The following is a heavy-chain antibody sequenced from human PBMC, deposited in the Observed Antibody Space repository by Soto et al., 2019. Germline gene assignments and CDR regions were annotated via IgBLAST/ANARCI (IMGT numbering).Heavy chain of an antibody. V-gene: IGHV4-59*01. Sequence: QVQLQESGPGLVKPSETLSLTCTVSGNSITTYSWNWIRRSPGKGLEWIGYFYNAGTINYNPALRSRVTLSVDTSKNQSSLKLTSVTAAETAVYYCARAGIWFGSRLDFWGQGSLLTVSS. D-gene: IGHD3-10*01. J-gene: IGHJ4*02. CDR3: ARAGIWFGSRLDF. CDR2: FYNAGTI. CDR1: GNSITTYS.